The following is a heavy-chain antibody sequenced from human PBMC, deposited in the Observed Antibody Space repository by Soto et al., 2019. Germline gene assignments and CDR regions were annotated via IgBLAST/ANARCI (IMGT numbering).Heavy chain of an antibody. CDR2: INPDSGAT. CDR1: GYTFTSYY. V-gene: IGHV1-2*02. CDR3: ARDMIVVVDDAFDI. D-gene: IGHD3-22*01. Sequence: ASVKVSCKASGYTFTSYYMHWVRQAPGQGLEWMGWINPDSGATNYAQKFQGSITMTRDTSVSTAYMELSRLRSDDTAVYYCARDMIVVVDDAFDIWGQGTMVTVSS. J-gene: IGHJ3*02.